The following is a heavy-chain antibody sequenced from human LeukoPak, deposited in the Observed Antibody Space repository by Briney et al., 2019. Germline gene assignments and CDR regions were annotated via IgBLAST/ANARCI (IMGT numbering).Heavy chain of an antibody. Sequence: PGGSLRLSCAAPGFTFSSYEMNWVRQAPGKGLEWVSFISGSGSAIYYADSVTGRFTMSRDNANNSLYLQMHSLRVEDTAVYYCARDLGDYVGYDASDILGQGTIVTVSS. J-gene: IGHJ3*02. V-gene: IGHV3-48*03. CDR2: ISGSGSAI. CDR3: ARDLGDYVGYDASDI. D-gene: IGHD4-17*01. CDR1: GFTFSSYE.